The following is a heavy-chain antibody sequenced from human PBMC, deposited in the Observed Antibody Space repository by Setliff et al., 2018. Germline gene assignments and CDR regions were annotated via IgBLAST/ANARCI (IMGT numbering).Heavy chain of an antibody. CDR3: ARASSGWYSAYYYYMDV. J-gene: IGHJ6*03. CDR1: GGSISSHY. Sequence: SETLSLTCTVSGGSISSHYWSWIRQPPGKGLEWIGHINRRGSTNFSPSLKSRVTISLDTSKNQFSLNLTSVTAADTAVYYCARASSGWYSAYYYYMDVWGKGTTVTVS. V-gene: IGHV4-4*08. D-gene: IGHD6-19*01. CDR2: INRRGST.